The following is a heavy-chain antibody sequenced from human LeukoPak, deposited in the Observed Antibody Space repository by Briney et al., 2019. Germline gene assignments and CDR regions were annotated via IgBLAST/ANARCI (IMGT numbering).Heavy chain of an antibody. CDR3: ARDLGSGWYDDFDY. J-gene: IGHJ4*02. CDR1: GFTFSSYS. V-gene: IGHV3-21*06. Sequence: GGSLRLSCAASGFTFSSYSMNWVRQAPGKGLEWVSSISSGSVFIYYADSVKGRFTISRDNAKNLLYLQMNSLRAEDTAVYYCARDLGSGWYDDFDYWGQGTLVTVSS. CDR2: ISSGSVFI. D-gene: IGHD6-19*01.